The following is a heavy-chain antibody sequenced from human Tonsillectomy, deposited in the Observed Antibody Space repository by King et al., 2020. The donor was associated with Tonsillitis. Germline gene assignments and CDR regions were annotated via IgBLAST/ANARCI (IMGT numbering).Heavy chain of an antibody. D-gene: IGHD3-10*01. Sequence: QLVESGGGLVQPGGSLRLSCAASGISFSAYWMHWIRQTPGKGLVWVSRITSDGSSTTYADSVKGRFTISRDNAKKTVYLQMNSLRAEDTAVYYCASDYYGSVDNWGRGTLVTVSS. CDR2: ITSDGSST. V-gene: IGHV3-74*01. J-gene: IGHJ4*02. CDR3: ASDYYGSVDN. CDR1: GISFSAYW.